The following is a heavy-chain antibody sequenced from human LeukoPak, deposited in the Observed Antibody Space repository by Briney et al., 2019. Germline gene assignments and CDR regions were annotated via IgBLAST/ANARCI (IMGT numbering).Heavy chain of an antibody. CDR3: ARGLVRASGNYLYY. Sequence: SETLSLTCTVSGGSISSSSYYWGWIRQPSGKGLEWIGSIYYTGSTFYNPSLKSRVTISVDMSKNQFSLKLTSVTAADTAVYYCARGLVRASGNYLYYWGQGTLVTVSS. CDR1: GGSISSSSYY. V-gene: IGHV4-39*01. D-gene: IGHD1-26*01. J-gene: IGHJ4*02. CDR2: IYYTGST.